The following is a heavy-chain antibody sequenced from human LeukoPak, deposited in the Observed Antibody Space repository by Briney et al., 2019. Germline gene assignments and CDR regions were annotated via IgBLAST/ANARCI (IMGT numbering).Heavy chain of an antibody. D-gene: IGHD2-2*02. V-gene: IGHV4-31*03. Sequence: RTSETLSLTCTVSGGSISSGGYSWSWIRQHPGKGLEWIGYIYYSGSTYYNPSLKSRVTISVDTSKNQFSLKLSSVTAADTAVYYCASSSRGSIFDYWGQGTLVTVSS. J-gene: IGHJ4*02. CDR1: GGSISSGGYS. CDR3: ASSSRGSIFDY. CDR2: IYYSGST.